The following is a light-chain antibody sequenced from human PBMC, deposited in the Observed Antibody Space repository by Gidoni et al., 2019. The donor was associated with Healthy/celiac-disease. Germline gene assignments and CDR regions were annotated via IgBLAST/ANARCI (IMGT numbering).Light chain of an antibody. V-gene: IGKV3-20*01. CDR1: QSVSSSY. CDR3: QQYGSSRALT. Sequence: EIVLTQSPGTLSLSTGERATLSCRASQSVSSSYLAWYQQKPGQAPRLLIYGASSRATGIPDRFSGSVSGTDFTLTISRLEPEDFAVYYCQQYGSSRALTFGGGTKVEIK. J-gene: IGKJ4*01. CDR2: GAS.